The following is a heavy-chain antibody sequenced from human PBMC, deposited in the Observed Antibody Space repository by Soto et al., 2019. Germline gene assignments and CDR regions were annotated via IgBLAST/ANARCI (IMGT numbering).Heavy chain of an antibody. CDR3: VKFFVETGGSSGWPWSLDF. Sequence: EVQLLESGGGLVQPGGSLRLSCAASGFTFSKYAMSWVRQAPGKGLEWVSAISGSGTTTYSADSVRGRFTISRDNSNNMLYLQTNSPSPEDTALYYCVKFFVETGGSSGWPWSLDFWGQGTLVTVSS. J-gene: IGHJ4*02. CDR2: ISGSGTTT. CDR1: GFTFSKYA. V-gene: IGHV3-23*01. D-gene: IGHD6-25*01.